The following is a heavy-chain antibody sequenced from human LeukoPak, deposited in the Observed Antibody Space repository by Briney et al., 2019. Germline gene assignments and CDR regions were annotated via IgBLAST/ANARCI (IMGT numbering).Heavy chain of an antibody. CDR1: GFTFSSYG. CDR3: ARDIQKGANWFDP. CDR2: ISYDGSNK. J-gene: IGHJ5*02. Sequence: GGSLRLSCAASGFTFSSYGMHWVRQAPGKGLEWVAVISYDGSNKYYADSVKGRFTIARDNSKSTLYLQMNSLRAEDTAVYYCARDIQKGANWFDPWGQGTLVTVSS. V-gene: IGHV3-30*03. D-gene: IGHD1-26*01.